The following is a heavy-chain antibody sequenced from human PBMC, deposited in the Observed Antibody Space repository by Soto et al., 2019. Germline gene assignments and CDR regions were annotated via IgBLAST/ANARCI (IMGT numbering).Heavy chain of an antibody. CDR1: GGSISSSSYY. D-gene: IGHD6-13*01. V-gene: IGHV4-39*01. Sequence: QLQLQESGPGLVKPSETLSLTCTVSGGSISSSSYYWGWIRQPPGKGLEWIGSIYYSGSTYYNPSLKSRVTISEDTSKNQFSLKLSSVTAADKAVYYCASDPKQQLDSFDYWGQGTLVTVSS. CDR3: ASDPKQQLDSFDY. CDR2: IYYSGST. J-gene: IGHJ4*02.